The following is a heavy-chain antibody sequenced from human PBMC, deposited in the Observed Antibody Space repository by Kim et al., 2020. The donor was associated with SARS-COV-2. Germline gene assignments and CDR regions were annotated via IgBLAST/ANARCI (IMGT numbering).Heavy chain of an antibody. J-gene: IGHJ4*02. CDR3: AKGGTGITMFGVVILEDYFDY. Sequence: GVSLRLSCAASGFTFSSYAMSWVRQAPGKGLEWVSVISGSGGSTYYADSVKGRFTISRDNSKNTLYLQMNSLRAEDTAVYYCAKGGTGITMFGVVILEDYFDYWGQGTLVTVSS. V-gene: IGHV3-23*01. CDR2: ISGSGGST. CDR1: GFTFSSYA. D-gene: IGHD3-3*01.